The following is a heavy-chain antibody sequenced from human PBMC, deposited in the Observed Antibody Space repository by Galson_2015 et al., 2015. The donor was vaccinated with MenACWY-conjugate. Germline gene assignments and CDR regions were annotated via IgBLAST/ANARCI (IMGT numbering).Heavy chain of an antibody. CDR2: IYWDDDK. CDR1: GFSLSTSGGG. J-gene: IGHJ4*02. Sequence: PALVKPTQTLTLTCTFSGFSLSTSGGGVGWIRQPPGKALEWLAVIYWDDDKRYSPSLKSRLSITKDTSKNQVVLRMTNMDPVDTATYFCARSFGSSWQYYFDYWGQGTLVTVSS. D-gene: IGHD6-13*01. V-gene: IGHV2-5*02. CDR3: ARSFGSSWQYYFDY.